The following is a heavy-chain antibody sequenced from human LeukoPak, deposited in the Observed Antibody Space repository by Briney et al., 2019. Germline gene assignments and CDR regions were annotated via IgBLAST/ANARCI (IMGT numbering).Heavy chain of an antibody. CDR2: ISSSSSYI. CDR1: GFTFSSYS. V-gene: IGHV3-21*01. CDR3: ARVLLAYYDSSGYEE. D-gene: IGHD3-22*01. J-gene: IGHJ4*02. Sequence: PGGSLRLSCAASGFTFSSYSMNWVRQAPGKGLEWVSSISSSSSYIYYADSVKGRFTISRDNAKNSLYLQMNSLRAEDTAVNYCARVLLAYYDSSGYEEWGQGTLVTVSS.